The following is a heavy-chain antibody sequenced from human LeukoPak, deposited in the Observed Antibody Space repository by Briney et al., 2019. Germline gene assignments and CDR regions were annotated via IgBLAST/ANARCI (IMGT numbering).Heavy chain of an antibody. CDR1: VGSIRSYY. D-gene: IGHD5-18*01. J-gene: IGHJ6*03. CDR2: IYYSGST. CDR3: ARRSGYSYGYHYYYYMDV. Sequence: SETLSLTCTVSVGSIRSYYWSWIRQPPGKGLEWIGYIYYSGSTNYNPSLKSRVTISVDTSKNQFSLKLSSVTAADTAVYYCARRSGYSYGYHYYYYMDVWGKGTTVTVSS. V-gene: IGHV4-59*01.